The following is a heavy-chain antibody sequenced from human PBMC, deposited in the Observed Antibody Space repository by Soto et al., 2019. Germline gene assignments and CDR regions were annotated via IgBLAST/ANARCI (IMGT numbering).Heavy chain of an antibody. D-gene: IGHD3-22*01. CDR1: GVTFSTYA. Sequence: SVKVSCKASGVTFSTYAISWGRQSPGQGFEWMGGIIPIFGTTNYAQKFQGRVTITADEPTSTAYMELSSLRSEDTAVYYCARMDSSGYYYLGFDPWGQGTLVTVSS. J-gene: IGHJ5*02. CDR2: IIPIFGTT. V-gene: IGHV1-69*13. CDR3: ARMDSSGYYYLGFDP.